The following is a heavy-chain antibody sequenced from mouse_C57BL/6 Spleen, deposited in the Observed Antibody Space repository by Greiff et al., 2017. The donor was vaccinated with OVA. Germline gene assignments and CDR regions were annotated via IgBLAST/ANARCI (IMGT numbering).Heavy chain of an antibody. CDR3: AREDYYGSSFYAMDY. CDR1: GYTFTSYW. V-gene: IGHV1-64*01. D-gene: IGHD1-1*01. CDR2: IHPNSGST. J-gene: IGHJ4*01. Sequence: QVQLQQPGAELVKPGASVKLSCKASGYTFTSYWMHWVKQRPGQGLEWIGMIHPNSGSTNYNEKFKSKATLTVDKSSSTAYMQLSSLTSDDSAVYYCAREDYYGSSFYAMDYWGQGTSVTVSS.